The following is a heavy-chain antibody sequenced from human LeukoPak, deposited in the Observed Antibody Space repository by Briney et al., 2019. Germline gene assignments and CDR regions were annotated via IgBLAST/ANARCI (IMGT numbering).Heavy chain of an antibody. V-gene: IGHV3-30*04. J-gene: IGHJ4*02. Sequence: PGGSLRLSCAASGFTFRSYAMHWVRQAPGKGLEWVAVISYDGSNKYYADSVKGRFTVSRDSSKNTLFLQMNSLRAEDTAVYYCAKGSALWGYYLDNWGQGTLVTVSS. CDR1: GFTFRSYA. CDR2: ISYDGSNK. D-gene: IGHD7-27*01. CDR3: AKGSALWGYYLDN.